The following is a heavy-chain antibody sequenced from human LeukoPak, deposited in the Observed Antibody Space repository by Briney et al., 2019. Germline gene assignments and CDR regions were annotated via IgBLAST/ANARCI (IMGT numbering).Heavy chain of an antibody. D-gene: IGHD2-2*01. CDR3: ARDPRWLTPDCTSISCYENYSDP. Sequence: PSETLSLTCAVSGYSISSGYQWAWIRQPPGKTLEWIGSIVHTGSAHYNPSLKSRVIISVGTYTNQFSLRLTSVPAADTAVYYCARDPRWLTPDCTSISCYENYSDPWGQGILVTVSS. CDR2: IVHTGSA. V-gene: IGHV4-38-2*02. J-gene: IGHJ5*02. CDR1: GYSISSGYQ.